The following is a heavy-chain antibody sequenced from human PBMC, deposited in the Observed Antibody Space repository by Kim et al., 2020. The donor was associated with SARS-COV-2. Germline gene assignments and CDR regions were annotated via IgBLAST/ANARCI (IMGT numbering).Heavy chain of an antibody. CDR2: SDT. CDR3: ARGLAGFDP. V-gene: IGHV5-51*01. J-gene: IGHJ5*02. Sequence: SDTGYSPSFQGQVTISADKSISTAYLQWSSLKASDTAMYYCARGLAGFDPWGQGTLVTVSS.